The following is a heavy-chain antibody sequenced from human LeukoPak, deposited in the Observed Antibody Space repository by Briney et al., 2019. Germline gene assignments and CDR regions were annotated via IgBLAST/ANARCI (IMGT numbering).Heavy chain of an antibody. J-gene: IGHJ6*02. D-gene: IGHD3-10*01. V-gene: IGHV1-46*01. CDR3: ARGNYYAGMDV. CDR1: GYTFTSYY. CDR2: ISPSGGST. Sequence: ASVKVSCKASGYTFTSYYMHWVRQAPGQGLEWMGIISPSGGSTSYAQKFHGRVIMTTDTSTNTAYMELRSLRSDDTAVYYCARGNYYAGMDVWGQGTTVTVSS.